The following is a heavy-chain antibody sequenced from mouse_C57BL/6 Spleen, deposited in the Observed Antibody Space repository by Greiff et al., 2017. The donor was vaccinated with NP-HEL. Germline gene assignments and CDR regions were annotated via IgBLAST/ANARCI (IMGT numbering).Heavy chain of an antibody. Sequence: VKLQQPGAELVKPGASVKLSCKASGYTFTSYWMQWVKQRPGQGLEWIGEIDPSDSYTNYNQKFKGKATLTVDTSSSTAYMQLSSLTSEDSAVYYCARSGKSSPFDYWGQGTTLTVSS. J-gene: IGHJ2*01. D-gene: IGHD1-1*01. CDR2: IDPSDSYT. CDR1: GYTFTSYW. CDR3: ARSGKSSPFDY. V-gene: IGHV1-50*01.